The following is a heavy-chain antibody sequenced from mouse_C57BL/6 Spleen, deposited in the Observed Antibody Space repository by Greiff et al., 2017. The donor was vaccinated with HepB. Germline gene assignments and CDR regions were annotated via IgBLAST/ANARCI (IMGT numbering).Heavy chain of an antibody. Sequence: QVQLQQPGAELVKPGASVKLSCKASGYTFTSYWMHWVKQRPGQGLEWIGMIHPNSGSTNYNEKFKSKATLTVDKSSSTAYMQLSSLTSEDSAVYYCARSRAVVAQDYWGQGTSVTVSS. D-gene: IGHD1-1*01. CDR3: ARSRAVVAQDY. V-gene: IGHV1-64*01. J-gene: IGHJ4*01. CDR1: GYTFTSYW. CDR2: IHPNSGST.